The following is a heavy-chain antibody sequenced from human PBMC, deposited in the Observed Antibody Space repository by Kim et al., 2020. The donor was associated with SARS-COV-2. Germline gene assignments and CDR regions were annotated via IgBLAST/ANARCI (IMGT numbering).Heavy chain of an antibody. CDR3: ARGCPGRRIMVRGVIYFDC. J-gene: IGHJ4*02. D-gene: IGHD3-10*01. CDR2: INHSGST. V-gene: IGHV4-34*01. Sequence: SETLSLTCAVYGGSFSGYYWSWIRQPPGKGLEWIGEINHSGSTNYNPSLKSRVTISVDTSKNQFSLKLSSVTAADTAVYYCARGCPGRRIMVRGVIYFDCWGQGTLVTVSS. CDR1: GGSFSGYY.